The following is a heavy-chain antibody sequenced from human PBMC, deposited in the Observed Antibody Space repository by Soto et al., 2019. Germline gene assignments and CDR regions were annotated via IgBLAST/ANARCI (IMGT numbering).Heavy chain of an antibody. J-gene: IGHJ4*02. Sequence: EASVKVSCKASGYTFTSYGISWVRQAPGQGLEWMGWISAYNGNTNYAQKLQGRVTMTTDTSTSTAYMELRSLRSDDTAVYYCARQTDFDGAHRPNYPDYWGQGTLVTVSS. CDR1: GYTFTSYG. CDR3: ARQTDFDGAHRPNYPDY. V-gene: IGHV1-18*04. D-gene: IGHD3-9*01. CDR2: ISAYNGNT.